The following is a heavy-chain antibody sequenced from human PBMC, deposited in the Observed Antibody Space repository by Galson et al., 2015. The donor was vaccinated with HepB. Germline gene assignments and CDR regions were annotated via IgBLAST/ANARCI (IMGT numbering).Heavy chain of an antibody. CDR1: GSKFSTKA. J-gene: IGHJ6*02. D-gene: IGHD3-9*01. Sequence: SLRLSCAVSGSKFSTKAMSWVRQAPGKGLDWVSSISGSGHDTYYAESVKGRFTISRDNSKNTLDLQMNSLRVEDTALYHCVKDFRDDISIGHKYFYGMDVWGRGTMVTV. CDR3: VKDFRDDISIGHKYFYGMDV. CDR2: ISGSGHDT. V-gene: IGHV3-23*01.